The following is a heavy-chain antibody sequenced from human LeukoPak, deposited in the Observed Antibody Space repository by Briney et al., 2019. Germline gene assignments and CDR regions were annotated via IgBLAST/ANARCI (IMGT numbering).Heavy chain of an antibody. D-gene: IGHD3-3*01. CDR3: ARLANYDFWRGPYPHDAFDI. Sequence: PSETLSLTCTVSGGSISSSYWSWIRQPPGKGLEWIGYIYYSGSTNYNPSLKSRVTISVDTSKNQFSLKVTSVTAADTAVFYCARLANYDFWRGPYPHDAFDIWGQGTMVTVSS. J-gene: IGHJ3*02. CDR2: IYYSGST. CDR1: GGSISSSY. V-gene: IGHV4-59*08.